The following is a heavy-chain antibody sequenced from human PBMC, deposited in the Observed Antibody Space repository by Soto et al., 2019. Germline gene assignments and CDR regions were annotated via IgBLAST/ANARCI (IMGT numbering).Heavy chain of an antibody. V-gene: IGHV4-31*03. CDR2: IYYSGST. J-gene: IGHJ4*02. CDR3: ARSAAGPLFDY. CDR1: GGSISSGGYY. Sequence: SETLSLTCTVSGGSISSGGYYWSWIRQHPGKGLEWIGYIYYSGSTYYNPSLKSRVTISVDTSKNQFSLKLSSVTAADTAVYYCARSAAGPLFDYWGQGTLVTVSS. D-gene: IGHD6-13*01.